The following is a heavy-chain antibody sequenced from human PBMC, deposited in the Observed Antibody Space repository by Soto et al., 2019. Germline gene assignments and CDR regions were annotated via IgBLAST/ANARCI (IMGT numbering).Heavy chain of an antibody. CDR2: IIPIFGTA. CDR1: GGTFSSYA. V-gene: IGHV1-69*13. J-gene: IGHJ5*02. D-gene: IGHD7-27*01. CDR3: ARYGRTNWGSIWFDP. Sequence: GASVKVSCKAPGGTFSSYAISWVRQAPGQGLEWMGGIIPIFGTANYAQKFQGRVTITADESTSTAYMELSSLRSEDTAVYYCARYGRTNWGSIWFDPWGQGTLVTVSS.